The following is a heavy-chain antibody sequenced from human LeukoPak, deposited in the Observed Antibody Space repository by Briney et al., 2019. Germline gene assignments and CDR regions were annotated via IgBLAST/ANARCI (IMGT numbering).Heavy chain of an antibody. CDR3: ARLGSAHAFDI. Sequence: PGGSLRLSCAASGFTFSSYAMSWVRQAPGRGLEWVSSISGSGRSTYYADSVKGRFTISRDNSKNTLYLQMNSLRAEDTAVYYCARLGSAHAFDIWGQGTMVTVSS. V-gene: IGHV3-23*01. CDR2: ISGSGRST. CDR1: GFTFSSYA. D-gene: IGHD3-9*01. J-gene: IGHJ3*02.